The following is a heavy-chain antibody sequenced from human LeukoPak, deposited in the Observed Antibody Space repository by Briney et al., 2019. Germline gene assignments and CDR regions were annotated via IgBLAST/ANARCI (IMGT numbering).Heavy chain of an antibody. V-gene: IGHV3-7*04. Sequence: GGSLRLSCAASGFTFSTYWMSWVRQAPGKGREWVANIYQDGNEKYYVDSVKGRFTISRDNAKNSLYLQMNSLRAEDTAVYYCARGDKFSGDYWGQGTLVTVSS. CDR1: GFTFSTYW. CDR3: ARGDKFSGDY. D-gene: IGHD2-15*01. J-gene: IGHJ4*02. CDR2: IYQDGNEK.